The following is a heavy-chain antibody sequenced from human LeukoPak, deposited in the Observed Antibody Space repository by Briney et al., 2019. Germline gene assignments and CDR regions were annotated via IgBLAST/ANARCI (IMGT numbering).Heavy chain of an antibody. CDR2: SIPIFCTA. Sequence: SVKVSCKASGGTFSSYAISWVRQAPGQGLEWMGGSIPIFCTANYAQKFQGRVTITTDESTSTAYMALSSLRSEDTAVYYCAREVAAETLSGSYIRRLTHGFDPWGQGTLVTVSS. D-gene: IGHD1-26*01. CDR1: GGTFSSYA. CDR3: AREVAAETLSGSYIRRLTHGFDP. J-gene: IGHJ5*02. V-gene: IGHV1-69*05.